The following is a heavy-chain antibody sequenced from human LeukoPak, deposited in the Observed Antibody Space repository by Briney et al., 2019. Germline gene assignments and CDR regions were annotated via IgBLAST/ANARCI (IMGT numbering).Heavy chain of an antibody. V-gene: IGHV3-11*04. CDR1: GFTFSDYY. D-gene: IGHD3-3*01. J-gene: IGHJ4*02. Sequence: GGSLRLSCSASGFTFSDYYMSWTRQAPGKGLEWVSYISSSGNAMYYADSVKGRFTISRDNAKNTLYLQMNSLRAEDTAVYYCARVRVARPDYWGQGTLVTVSS. CDR2: ISSSGNAM. CDR3: ARVRVARPDY.